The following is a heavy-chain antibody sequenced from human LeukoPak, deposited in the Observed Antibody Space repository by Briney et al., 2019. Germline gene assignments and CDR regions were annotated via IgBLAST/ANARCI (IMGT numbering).Heavy chain of an antibody. V-gene: IGHV3-23*01. J-gene: IGHJ4*02. D-gene: IGHD4-17*01. CDR2: ISGSGGST. Sequence: GGSLRLSCAASGFTFSIYAMSWVRQAPGKGLEWVSAISGSGGSTYYADSVKGRFTISRDNSKNTLYLQMNSLRAEDTAVYYCAKHFRNYNGETYYFDYWGQGTLVTVSS. CDR1: GFTFSIYA. CDR3: AKHFRNYNGETYYFDY.